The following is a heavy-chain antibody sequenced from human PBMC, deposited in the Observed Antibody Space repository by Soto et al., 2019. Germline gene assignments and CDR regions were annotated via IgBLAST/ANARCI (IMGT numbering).Heavy chain of an antibody. D-gene: IGHD5-12*01. V-gene: IGHV1-3*01. Sequence: ASVKVSCKASGYTFTSYAMHWVRQAPGQRLEWMGWINAGNGNTKYSQKFQGRVTITRDTSASTAYMELSSLRSEDTAVYYCAKWSVAKDPFDIWGQGTMVTVSS. CDR1: GYTFTSYA. CDR2: INAGNGNT. J-gene: IGHJ3*02. CDR3: AKWSVAKDPFDI.